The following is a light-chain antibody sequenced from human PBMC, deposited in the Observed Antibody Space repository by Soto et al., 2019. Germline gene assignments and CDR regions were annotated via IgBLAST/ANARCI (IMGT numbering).Light chain of an antibody. J-gene: IGKJ5*01. CDR1: QSITNY. CDR2: AAS. V-gene: IGKV1-39*01. CDR3: QQNYSNPIT. Sequence: DIQMTQSLSSMSASVGDRVPITWGASQSITNYLNWYQQKPGKDHKLLIYAASSLQSGVPSRFSGSGSGTDFTLTISSLQPEDFATYYCQQNYSNPITFGQGTRVEIK.